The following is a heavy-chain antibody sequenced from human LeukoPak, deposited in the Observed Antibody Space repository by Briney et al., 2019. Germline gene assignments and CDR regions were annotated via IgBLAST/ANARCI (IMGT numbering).Heavy chain of an antibody. J-gene: IGHJ4*02. CDR2: IYYSGST. Sequence: KTSETLSLTCTVSGGSISSSSYYWGWIRQPPGKGLEWIGSIYYSGSTYYNPSLKSRVTISVDTSKNQFSLKLSSVTAADTAVYYCARVQRLRGYCSSTSCYSPAPNKYYFDYWGQGTLVTVSS. CDR3: ARVQRLRGYCSSTSCYSPAPNKYYFDY. CDR1: GGSISSSSYY. V-gene: IGHV4-39*07. D-gene: IGHD2-2*01.